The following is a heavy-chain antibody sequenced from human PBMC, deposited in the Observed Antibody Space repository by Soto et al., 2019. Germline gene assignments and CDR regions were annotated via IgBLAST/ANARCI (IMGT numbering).Heavy chain of an antibody. Sequence: QLQLQESGSGLVKPSQTLSLTCAVSGGSISSGGYSWSWIRQPPGKGLEWIGYIYHSGSTYYNPSLKSRVTISVDRSKNQFSLKLSSVTAADTAVYYCARGVTMIVKLDAFDIWGQGTIVTVSS. CDR1: GGSISSGGYS. CDR3: ARGVTMIVKLDAFDI. CDR2: IYHSGST. J-gene: IGHJ3*02. D-gene: IGHD3-22*01. V-gene: IGHV4-30-2*01.